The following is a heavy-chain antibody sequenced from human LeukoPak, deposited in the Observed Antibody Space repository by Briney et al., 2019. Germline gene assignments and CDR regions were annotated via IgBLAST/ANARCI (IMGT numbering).Heavy chain of an antibody. CDR2: TSSSDAGT. J-gene: IGHJ4*02. D-gene: IGHD5-18*01. CDR3: ARGGSGYSYGKIDS. V-gene: IGHV3-23*01. Sequence: GGSLRLSCAASGFTLSTYAMSWVRQTPGKGLEWVAATSSSDAGTYHADSVRGRFTISRDNSKNTLYLQMNSLRDEDTAVYYCARGGSGYSYGKIDSWGQGILVTVSS. CDR1: GFTLSTYA.